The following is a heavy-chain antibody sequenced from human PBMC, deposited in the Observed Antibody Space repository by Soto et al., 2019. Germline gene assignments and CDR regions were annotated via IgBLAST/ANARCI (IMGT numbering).Heavy chain of an antibody. CDR3: GKDAHQGSASYYFDH. J-gene: IGHJ4*01. D-gene: IGHD3-10*01. V-gene: IGHV3-30*18. Sequence: GGSLRLSCAASGFTFSRDGMHWVRKAPGKGLEWVAVISYDGGDERYADSVKGRFTISRDNSKNTLYLEMDSLRAEDRAGYYCGKDAHQGSASYYFDHWGHGTLVTVSS. CDR2: ISYDGGDE. CDR1: GFTFSRDG.